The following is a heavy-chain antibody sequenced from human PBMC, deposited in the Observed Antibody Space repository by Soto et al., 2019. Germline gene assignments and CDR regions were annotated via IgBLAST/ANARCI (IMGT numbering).Heavy chain of an antibody. J-gene: IGHJ4*02. CDR3: AKDPVLLWFGELFREHYFDY. Sequence: PGGSLRLSCAASGFTFSSYGMHWVRQAPGKGLEWVAVISYDGSNKYYADSVKGRFTISRDNSKNTLYLQMNSLRAEDTAVYYCAKDPVLLWFGELFREHYFDYWGQGTLVTVSS. CDR2: ISYDGSNK. CDR1: GFTFSSYG. V-gene: IGHV3-30*18. D-gene: IGHD3-10*01.